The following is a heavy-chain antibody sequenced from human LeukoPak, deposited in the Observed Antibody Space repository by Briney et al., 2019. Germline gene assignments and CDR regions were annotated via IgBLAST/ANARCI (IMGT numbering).Heavy chain of an antibody. CDR1: GYTFIRFW. J-gene: IGHJ4*02. D-gene: IGHD5-18*01. CDR3: ATGGIYSSNFDY. CDR2: IYPGDSET. V-gene: IGHV5-51*01. Sequence: GESLKISCKGSGYTFIRFWIGWVRQMPWKGLEWMGIIYPGDSETRYSPSFQGQVTISVDKSISTAYLQWSSLKASDTAVYYCATGGIYSSNFDYWGQGTLVTVSS.